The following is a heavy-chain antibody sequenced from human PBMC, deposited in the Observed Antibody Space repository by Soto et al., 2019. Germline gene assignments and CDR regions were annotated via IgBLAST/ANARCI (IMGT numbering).Heavy chain of an antibody. V-gene: IGHV3-7*01. D-gene: IGHD5-12*01. CDR2: IKQDGSEK. J-gene: IGHJ3*02. Sequence: GGSERQTFAEAEIVYIDCCMSRDIQAPGKGLEWVANIKQDGSEKYYVDSVKGRFTISRDNAKNSLYLQMNSLRAEDTAVYYCAREYSGYDVSAFDIWGQGTMVTVSS. CDR1: EIVYIDCC. CDR3: AREYSGYDVSAFDI.